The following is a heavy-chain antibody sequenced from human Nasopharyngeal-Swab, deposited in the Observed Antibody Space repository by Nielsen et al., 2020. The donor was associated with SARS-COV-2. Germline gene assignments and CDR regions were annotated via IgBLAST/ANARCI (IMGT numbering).Heavy chain of an antibody. J-gene: IGHJ6*03. D-gene: IGHD3-10*01. Sequence: GEALKISWAASGFRFSDYSMNWVRQAPGKGPEWVSFISGSGDFIYYADSVKGRFTISRDNARNSLYLQMNSLRAEDTAIYYCARDLGDYYYYYYMGVWGKGTTVTVSS. CDR2: ISGSGDFI. V-gene: IGHV3-21*01. CDR3: ARDLGDYYYYYYMGV. CDR1: GFRFSDYS.